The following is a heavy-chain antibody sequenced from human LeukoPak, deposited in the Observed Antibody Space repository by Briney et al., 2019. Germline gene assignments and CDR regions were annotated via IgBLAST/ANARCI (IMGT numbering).Heavy chain of an antibody. Sequence: ESGGSLRLSCEASGFTFSSYWMTWVRQAPGKGLEWVANIKEDGSEKHYVDSVKGRFTISRDNAKNSLYLQMSSLRAEDTAVYHCARGPHTTATSYWGQGTLVTVSS. D-gene: IGHD1-1*01. V-gene: IGHV3-7*01. CDR1: GFTFSSYW. CDR3: ARGPHTTATSY. CDR2: IKEDGSEK. J-gene: IGHJ4*02.